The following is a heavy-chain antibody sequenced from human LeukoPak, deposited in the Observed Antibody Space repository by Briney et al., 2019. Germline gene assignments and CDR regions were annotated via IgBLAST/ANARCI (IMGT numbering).Heavy chain of an antibody. CDR2: IYTSGST. Sequence: SETLSLTCTVSGGSISSYYWSWIRQPAGKGLEWIGRIYTSGSTNYNPSLKSRVTMSVDTSKNQFSLKLSSVTAADTAVYYCARDTYCSSTSCYPNWFDPWGQGTLVTVSS. J-gene: IGHJ5*02. CDR3: ARDTYCSSTSCYPNWFDP. D-gene: IGHD2-2*01. V-gene: IGHV4-4*07. CDR1: GGSISSYY.